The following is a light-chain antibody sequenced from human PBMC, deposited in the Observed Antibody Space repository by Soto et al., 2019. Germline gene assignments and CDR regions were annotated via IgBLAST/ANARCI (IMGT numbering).Light chain of an antibody. CDR1: QSISNW. J-gene: IGKJ1*01. CDR3: QQYNSNSRT. V-gene: IGKV1-5*03. CDR2: KAS. Sequence: DIQMTQSPSTLSASIGDTVTITCRASQSISNWLAWYQQKPGKAPKILIYKASNLVSGVPLRFXGSAXGTXXXXXXXXXQPDDFATYYCQQYNSNSRTFGQGTKVEIK.